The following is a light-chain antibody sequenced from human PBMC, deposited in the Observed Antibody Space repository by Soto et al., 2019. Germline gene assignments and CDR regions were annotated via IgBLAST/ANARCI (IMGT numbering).Light chain of an antibody. Sequence: EVVMTQSPATLSVSPGERATLSCRASETVATNLAWYQQKPGQAPRLLISGASTRAAGISDRFRGSGSGTEFTLSLSRLRSEDSAIYYCQQYFEWPPMTFGQGTKVEI. V-gene: IGKV3-15*01. CDR2: GAS. CDR3: QQYFEWPPMT. J-gene: IGKJ1*01. CDR1: ETVATN.